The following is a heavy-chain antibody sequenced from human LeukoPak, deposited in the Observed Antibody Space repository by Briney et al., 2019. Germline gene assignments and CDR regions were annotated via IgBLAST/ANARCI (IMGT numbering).Heavy chain of an antibody. V-gene: IGHV1-18*01. CDR1: GYTFTSYG. CDR3: ARHGDSSGWFIYYYYYMDV. CDR2: IGAYNGNT. Sequence: ASVKVSCKASGYTFTSYGISWVRQAPGQGLEWMGWIGAYNGNTNYAQKLQGRVTMTTDTPTSTAYMELGSLRSDDTAVYYCARHGDSSGWFIYYYYYMDVWGKGTTVTVSS. J-gene: IGHJ6*03. D-gene: IGHD6-19*01.